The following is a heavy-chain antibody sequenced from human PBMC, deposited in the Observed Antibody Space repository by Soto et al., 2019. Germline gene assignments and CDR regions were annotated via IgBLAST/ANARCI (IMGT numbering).Heavy chain of an antibody. D-gene: IGHD3-10*01. CDR2: IYYSGST. Sequence: QVQLQESGPGLVKPSQTLSLTCTVSGGSISSGCYYWSWIRQHPGKGLEWIGYIYYSGSTYYNPSLKSRVTRSVDTSKNQFSLKLSSVTAADTAVFYCARTGLGSVGFWFDPGGQGTLVTVSS. CDR3: ARTGLGSVGFWFDP. J-gene: IGHJ5*02. V-gene: IGHV4-31*03. CDR1: GGSISSGCYY.